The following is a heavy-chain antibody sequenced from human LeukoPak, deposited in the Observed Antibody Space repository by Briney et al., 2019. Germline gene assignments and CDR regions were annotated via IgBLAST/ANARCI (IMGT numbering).Heavy chain of an antibody. J-gene: IGHJ6*02. D-gene: IGHD6-13*01. CDR1: GFTFSSYA. Sequence: GGSLRLSCAASGFTFSSYAMSWVRQAPGKGLEWVSAISGSGGSTYYADSVKGRFTISRDNAKNSLYLQMNSLRAEDTAVYYCARVASSWYDGYYYYGMDVWGQGTTVTVSS. V-gene: IGHV3-23*01. CDR2: ISGSGGST. CDR3: ARVASSWYDGYYYYGMDV.